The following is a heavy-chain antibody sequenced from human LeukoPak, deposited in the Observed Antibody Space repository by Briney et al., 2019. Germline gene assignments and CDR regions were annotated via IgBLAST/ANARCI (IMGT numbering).Heavy chain of an antibody. J-gene: IGHJ4*02. D-gene: IGHD5-24*01. CDR2: ITGNGGDT. CDR3: VEDRDGYKSVDY. V-gene: IGHV3-64D*06. Sequence: PRGSLRLSCSASGFTSGARAMDWDRQAPGKGLEDVSAITGNGGDTYYADSVRGRFIISRDNSRNTLYLQMSSLRPDDTAVYYCVEDRDGYKSVDYRGQGTLVTVSS. CDR1: GFTSGARA.